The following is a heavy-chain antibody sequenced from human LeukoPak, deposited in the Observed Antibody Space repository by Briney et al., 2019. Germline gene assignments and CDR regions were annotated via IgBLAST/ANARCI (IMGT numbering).Heavy chain of an antibody. CDR3: ARDLRGGVAGKPSMGFDY. Sequence: PGGSLRLSCAASGFTFSTYAINWVRQAPGKGLEWISAISQSGNTIYYADSVKGRFIISRDNSKNTLYLQMNSLRAEDTAVYYCARDLRGGVAGKPSMGFDYWGQGTLVTVSP. V-gene: IGHV3-23*01. D-gene: IGHD6-19*01. J-gene: IGHJ4*02. CDR2: ISQSGNTI. CDR1: GFTFSTYA.